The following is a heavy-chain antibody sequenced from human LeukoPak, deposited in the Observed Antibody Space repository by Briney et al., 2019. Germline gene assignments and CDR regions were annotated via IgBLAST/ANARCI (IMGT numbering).Heavy chain of an antibody. D-gene: IGHD3-22*01. J-gene: IGHJ4*02. Sequence: ASVKVSCKASGYTFTSYGISWVRQAPGQGLEWMGWISAYNGNINYPQKLQGRVTMTTDTSTSTAYMELRSLRSDDTAVYYCARGKDYYDSSGYYFDYWGQGTQVTVSS. V-gene: IGHV1-18*01. CDR2: ISAYNGNI. CDR3: ARGKDYYDSSGYYFDY. CDR1: GYTFTSYG.